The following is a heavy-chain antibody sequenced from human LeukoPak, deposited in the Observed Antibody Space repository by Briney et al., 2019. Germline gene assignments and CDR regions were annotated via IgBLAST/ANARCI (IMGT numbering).Heavy chain of an antibody. V-gene: IGHV3-21*04. CDR2: ISSSSSYI. J-gene: IGHJ4*02. CDR1: GFTFSSYS. Sequence: PGGSLRLSCAASGFTFSSYSMNWVRQAPGKGLEWVSSISSSSSYIYYADSVKGRFTISRDNAKNSLYLQMNSLRAEDTAVYYCAIVYSSSWYDPFDYWGQGTLVTVSS. CDR3: AIVYSSSWYDPFDY. D-gene: IGHD6-13*01.